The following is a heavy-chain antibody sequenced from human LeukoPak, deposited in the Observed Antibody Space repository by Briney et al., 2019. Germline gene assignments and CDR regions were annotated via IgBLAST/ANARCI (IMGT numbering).Heavy chain of an antibody. J-gene: IGHJ6*03. D-gene: IGHD3-16*01. CDR1: GGTFSSYA. CDR2: IIPIFGTA. Sequence: ASVKVSCKASGGTFSSYAISWVRQAPGQGLEWMGGIIPIFGTANYAQKFQGRVTITADESTSTAYMELSSLRSEDTAVYHCARDLGGSRYYYYMDVWGKGTTVTVSS. CDR3: ARDLGGSRYYYYMDV. V-gene: IGHV1-69*13.